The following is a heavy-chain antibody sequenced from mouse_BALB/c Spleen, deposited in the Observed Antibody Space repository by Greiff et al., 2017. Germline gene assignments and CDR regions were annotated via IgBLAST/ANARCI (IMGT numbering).Heavy chain of an antibody. Sequence: EVKLMESGGGLVQPGGSLKLSCAASGFTFSSYGMSWVRQTPDKRLELVATINSNGGSTYYPDSVKGRFTISRDNAKKTLYLQMSSLKSEDTAMYYCAREGRYDLYYYAMDYWGQGTSVTVSS. D-gene: IGHD2-14*01. J-gene: IGHJ4*01. V-gene: IGHV5-6-3*01. CDR3: AREGRYDLYYYAMDY. CDR1: GFTFSSYG. CDR2: INSNGGST.